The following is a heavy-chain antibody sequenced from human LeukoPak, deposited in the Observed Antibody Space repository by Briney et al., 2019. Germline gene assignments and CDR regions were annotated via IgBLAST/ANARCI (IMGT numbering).Heavy chain of an antibody. D-gene: IGHD3-22*01. CDR1: GFTLSNYG. V-gene: IGHV3-30*18. CDR3: AKDTYYSDDRSSYYVFEY. CDR2: VSYDGSNK. J-gene: IGHJ4*02. Sequence: GGSLRLSCAASGFTLSNYGMHWVRQAPGKGLEWVAHVSYDGSNKYYADSVEGRFTISRDNSKNTLNLQVNSLRAEDTAVYYCAKDTYYSDDRSSYYVFEYWGQGALVTVSS.